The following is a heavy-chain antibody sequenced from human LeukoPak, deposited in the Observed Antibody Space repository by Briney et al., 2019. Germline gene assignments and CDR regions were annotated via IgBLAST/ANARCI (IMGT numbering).Heavy chain of an antibody. CDR3: ARPSNYYYMDV. Sequence: ASVKVSCXASGYTFTGYYMHWVRQAPGQGLAWMGRINPNSGGTNYAQKFQGRVTMTRDTSISTAYMELSRLRSDDTAVYYCARPSNYYYMDVWGKGTTVTVSS. J-gene: IGHJ6*03. V-gene: IGHV1-2*06. CDR1: GYTFTGYY. CDR2: INPNSGGT.